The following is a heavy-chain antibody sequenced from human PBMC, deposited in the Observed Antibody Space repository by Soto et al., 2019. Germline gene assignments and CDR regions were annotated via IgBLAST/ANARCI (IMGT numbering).Heavy chain of an antibody. J-gene: IGHJ6*02. CDR3: ARGKYSSSSSYYGMDV. Sequence: QVQLVQSGAEVKKPGASVKVSCKASGYTFTGYYMHWVRQAPGQGLEWMGWINPNSGGTNYAQKFQGWVTMTRDTSISTAYMELSRLRSDDTAVYYCARGKYSSSSSYYGMDVWGQGTTVTVSS. V-gene: IGHV1-2*04. CDR1: GYTFTGYY. D-gene: IGHD6-6*01. CDR2: INPNSGGT.